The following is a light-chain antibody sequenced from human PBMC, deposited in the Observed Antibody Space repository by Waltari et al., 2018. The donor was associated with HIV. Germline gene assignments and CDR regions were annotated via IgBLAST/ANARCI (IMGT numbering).Light chain of an antibody. CDR1: SSDIGGYNY. J-gene: IGLJ2*01. CDR3: SSFAPTNKFYVL. Sequence: QSTLTQPPSASGSPGQSVTISCTGTSSDIGGYNYVSWYQTHPGKAPKLIMTEVTKRPSGVPVRFSGSKSGNTASLTVSVLQADDEALYYCSSFAPTNKFYVLFGGGTTLTVL. CDR2: EVT. V-gene: IGLV2-8*01.